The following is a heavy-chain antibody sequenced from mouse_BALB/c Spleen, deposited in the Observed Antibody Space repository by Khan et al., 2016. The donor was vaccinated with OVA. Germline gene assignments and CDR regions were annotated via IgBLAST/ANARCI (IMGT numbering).Heavy chain of an antibody. CDR3: ARGGITTGFFDY. CDR2: IYPGDGNT. D-gene: IGHD1-1*01. Sequence: QVQLQQSGTELARPGASVKLSCKASGYTFTNYWMQWVKQRPGQGLEWIGAIYPGDGNTRYTQKFKGKATLTADKSSSTAYMQLSSLASEDSAVYYCARGGITTGFFDYWGQGTTLTVSS. J-gene: IGHJ2*01. V-gene: IGHV1-87*01. CDR1: GYTFTNYW.